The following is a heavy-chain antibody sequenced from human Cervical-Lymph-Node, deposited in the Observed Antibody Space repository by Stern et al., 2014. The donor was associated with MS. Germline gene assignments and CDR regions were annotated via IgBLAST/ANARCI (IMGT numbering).Heavy chain of an antibody. D-gene: IGHD2-15*01. CDR3: ARDTCRGGGCYFRY. CDR1: GFIFSSYA. CDR2: LSNEGSKQ. J-gene: IGHJ4*02. V-gene: IGHV3-30-3*01. Sequence: LQLLESGGGVVQPGRSLRLSCAASGFIFSSYAMHWVRQAPGKGLDWVAFLSNEGSKQFYADSVKGRFTISRDNSNNTLYLQMNSLRPEDTAVYYCARDTCRGGGCYFRYWGQGILITVSS.